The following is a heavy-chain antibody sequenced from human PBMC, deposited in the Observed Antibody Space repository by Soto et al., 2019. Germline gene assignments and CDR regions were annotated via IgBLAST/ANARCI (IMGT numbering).Heavy chain of an antibody. CDR2: IYYSGST. D-gene: IGHD4-17*01. CDR1: GGSISSYY. J-gene: IGHJ4*02. V-gene: IGHV4-59*01. Sequence: PSETLSLTCTVSGGSISSYYWSWIRQPPGKGLEWIGYIYYSGSTNYNPSLKSRVTISVDTSKNQFSLKLSSVTAADTAVYYCARPNYGDYVYFDYWGQGTLVTVSS. CDR3: ARPNYGDYVYFDY.